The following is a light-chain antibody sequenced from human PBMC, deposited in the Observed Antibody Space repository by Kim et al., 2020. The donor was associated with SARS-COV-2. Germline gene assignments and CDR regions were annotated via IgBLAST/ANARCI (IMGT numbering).Light chain of an antibody. V-gene: IGLV3-1*01. CDR3: QAWDGTAAV. CDR1: SLGYEI. J-gene: IGLJ7*01. Sequence: VSAGEKASMICCGEYSLGYEIVCWYQQKPGQAPALVIYQNNKRPSGTPERFSGSLSGNTATLTIGRTQGVDEADYFCQAWDGTAAVFGGGTQLTVL. CDR2: QNN.